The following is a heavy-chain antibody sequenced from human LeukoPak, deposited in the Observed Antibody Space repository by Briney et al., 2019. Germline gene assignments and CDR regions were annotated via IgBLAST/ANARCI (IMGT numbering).Heavy chain of an antibody. CDR2: IYYSGST. Sequence: PSQTLSLTCTVSGGSISSGSYYWGWIRQPPGKGLEWIGSIYYSGSTYYNPSLKSRVTISVDTSKNQFSLKLSSVTAADTAVYYCAKGLAYYDILTGYYNDAFDIWGQGTMVTVSS. CDR1: GGSISSGSYY. V-gene: IGHV4-39*07. D-gene: IGHD3-9*01. J-gene: IGHJ3*02. CDR3: AKGLAYYDILTGYYNDAFDI.